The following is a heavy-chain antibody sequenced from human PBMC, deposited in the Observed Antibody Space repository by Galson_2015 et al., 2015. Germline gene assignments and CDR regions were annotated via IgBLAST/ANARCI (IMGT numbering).Heavy chain of an antibody. D-gene: IGHD3-10*01. V-gene: IGHV1-18*01. Sequence: NTNYAQKVQGRVTMTTDTSTRTAYMELRSLRSDDTAVYYCARDRGRYNWFDPWGQGTLVTVSS. CDR2: NT. CDR3: ARDRGRYNWFDP. J-gene: IGHJ5*02.